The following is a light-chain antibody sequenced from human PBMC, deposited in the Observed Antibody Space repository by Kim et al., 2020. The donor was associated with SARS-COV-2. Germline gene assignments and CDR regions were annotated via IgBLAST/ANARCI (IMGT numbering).Light chain of an antibody. V-gene: IGKV1-39*01. J-gene: IGKJ2*01. Sequence: DIQMTQSPSTLSASVGDRVTINCRASHPISNYLNWYQQKLGKGPNLLIYSASTLQSGVPSRFSGRGSGTDFTLTISSLQPEDFAIYCCQQSAETPYTFGQGTKLEI. CDR2: SAS. CDR3: QQSAETPYT. CDR1: HPISNY.